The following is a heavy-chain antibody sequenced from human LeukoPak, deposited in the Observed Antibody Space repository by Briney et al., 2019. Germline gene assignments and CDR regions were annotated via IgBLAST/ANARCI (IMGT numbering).Heavy chain of an antibody. CDR1: GYTFTGYY. CDR2: INPNSGGT. V-gene: IGHV1-2*02. Sequence: GASVKVSCKASGYTFTGYYMHWVRQAPGQGLEWMGWINPNSGGTNYAQKFQGRVTMTRDTSISTAYMELSRLRSDDTAVYYCARVATHYYYYYMDVWGKGTTVTVSS. J-gene: IGHJ6*03. CDR3: ARVATHYYYYYMDV. D-gene: IGHD5-12*01.